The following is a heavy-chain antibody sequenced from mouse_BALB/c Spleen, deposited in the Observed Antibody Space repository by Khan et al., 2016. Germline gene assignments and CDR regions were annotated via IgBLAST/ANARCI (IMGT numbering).Heavy chain of an antibody. J-gene: IGHJ2*01. CDR1: GYSITSDYA. Sequence: QLQESGPGLVKPSQSLSLTCTVTGYSITSDYAWNWIRQFPGNKLEWMGYISYSGSTSYNPSLKSRIPITRDTSKNQFFLQLNSVTTEDTPTYYCARRGGSYDGYYDFDYWGQGTTLTVSS. V-gene: IGHV3-2*02. CDR2: ISYSGST. D-gene: IGHD2-3*01. CDR3: ARRGGSYDGYYDFDY.